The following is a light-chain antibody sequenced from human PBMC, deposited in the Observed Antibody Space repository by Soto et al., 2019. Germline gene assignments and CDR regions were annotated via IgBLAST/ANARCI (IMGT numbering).Light chain of an antibody. J-gene: IGKJ5*01. Sequence: EIGKTQSPATLAVSAGERATISCRASQSVSSNLAWYQQKPGQAPRLLIYGASNRATGIPGRFSASGSGTVFTLTITPPEPEDFAVDFCGQYANSPITFGQGTRLEIK. CDR3: GQYANSPIT. CDR1: QSVSSN. V-gene: IGKV3D-15*01. CDR2: GAS.